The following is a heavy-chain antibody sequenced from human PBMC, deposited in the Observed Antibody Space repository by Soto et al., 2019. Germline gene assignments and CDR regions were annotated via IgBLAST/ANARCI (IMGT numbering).Heavy chain of an antibody. CDR3: ARVDFWSGQYSDY. D-gene: IGHD3-3*01. CDR1: GYTFTSYA. CDR2: INAGNGNT. J-gene: IGHJ4*02. Sequence: ASVKVSCKASGYTFTSYAMHWVRQAPGQRLEWMGWINAGNGNTKYSQKFQGRVTITRDTSASTAYMELSSLRPEDTAVYYCARVDFWSGQYSDYWGQGTLVTVSS. V-gene: IGHV1-3*01.